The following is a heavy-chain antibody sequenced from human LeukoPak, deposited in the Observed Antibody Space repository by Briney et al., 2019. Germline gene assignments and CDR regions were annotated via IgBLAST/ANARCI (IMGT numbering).Heavy chain of an antibody. CDR2: INPNSGGT. V-gene: IGHV1-2*02. CDR3: ARHRRIAVAGTYYYYMDV. Sequence: ASVKVSCKASGYTFTGYYMHWVRQAPGQGLEWMGWINPNSGGTNYAQKFQGRVTMTRDKSISTAYLQWSSLKASDTAMYYCARHRRIAVAGTYYYYMDVWGKGTTVTISS. J-gene: IGHJ6*03. CDR1: GYTFTGYY. D-gene: IGHD6-19*01.